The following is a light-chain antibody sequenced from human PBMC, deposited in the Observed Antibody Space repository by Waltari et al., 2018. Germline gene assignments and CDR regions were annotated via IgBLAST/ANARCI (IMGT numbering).Light chain of an antibody. CDR1: RGPSSNI. V-gene: IGLV4-69*01. CDR3: QTGGHGTWV. Sequence: QLVLTQSPSASASLGASVKLTCTLSRGPSSNIIAWHLQQPEKGPRYLMKVNSDGSHSKGDEIPDRFSGSSSGAERYLTISSLQSEDEADYYCQTGGHGTWVFGGGTKLTVL. CDR2: VNSDGSH. J-gene: IGLJ3*02.